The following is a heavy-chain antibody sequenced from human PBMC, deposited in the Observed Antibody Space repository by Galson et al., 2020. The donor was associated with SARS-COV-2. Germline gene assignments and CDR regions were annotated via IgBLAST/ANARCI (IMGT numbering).Heavy chain of an antibody. Sequence: GGSLRLSCAASGFTFSTSHMSWVRQAPGRGLERVSAISRGGDRSYYADSAKGRLTISRDNSKNTLFLQMNSLRAEDTAFYFCAKEKRTYYDCWSGSTYPANLDFWGQGALVTVSS. CDR2: ISRGGDRS. CDR1: GFTFSTSH. V-gene: IGHV3-23*01. D-gene: IGHD3-3*01. CDR3: AKEKRTYYDCWSGSTYPANLDF. J-gene: IGHJ4*02.